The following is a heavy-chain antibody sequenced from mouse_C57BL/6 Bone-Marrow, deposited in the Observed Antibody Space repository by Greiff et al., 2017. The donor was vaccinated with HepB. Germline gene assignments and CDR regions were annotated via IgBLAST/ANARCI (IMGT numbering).Heavy chain of an antibody. CDR1: GYTFTDYY. Sequence: VQLQQSGPELVKPGASVKISCKASGYTFTDYYMNWVKQSNGKSLEWIGDINPNNGGTSYNQKFKGKATLNVDKSSSTAYMELRSLTSEDSAVYYCARAGSSYGYWGQGTTLTVSS. D-gene: IGHD1-1*01. CDR3: ARAGSSYGY. CDR2: INPNNGGT. V-gene: IGHV1-26*01. J-gene: IGHJ2*01.